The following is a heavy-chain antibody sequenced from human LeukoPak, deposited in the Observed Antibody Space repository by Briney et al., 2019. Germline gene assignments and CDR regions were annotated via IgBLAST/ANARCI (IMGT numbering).Heavy chain of an antibody. CDR3: VSGEDI. Sequence: GGSLRLSCAASGFTVSRKYMSWVRQAPGMGLEWVSVIYRGGVTNYADSVKGRFTISSDNSKNTLYLQMNRLRAEDTAVYYCVSGEDIWGKGTTVTVSS. V-gene: IGHV3-53*01. D-gene: IGHD7-27*01. CDR1: GFTVSRKY. J-gene: IGHJ6*04. CDR2: IYRGGVT.